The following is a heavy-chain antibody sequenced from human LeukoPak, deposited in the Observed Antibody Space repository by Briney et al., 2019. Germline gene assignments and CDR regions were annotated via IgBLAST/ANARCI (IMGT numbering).Heavy chain of an antibody. J-gene: IGHJ4*02. D-gene: IGHD4-23*01. CDR1: GYTFTSYG. Sequence: ASVKVACKASGYTFTSYGISWVRQAPGQGLEWMGWISAYNGNTNYAQKLQGRVTMTTDKSTSTAYMELRSLRSDDTAVYYCARGFYGGSDYYFDYWVQGTLVTVSS. V-gene: IGHV1-18*01. CDR3: ARGFYGGSDYYFDY. CDR2: ISAYNGNT.